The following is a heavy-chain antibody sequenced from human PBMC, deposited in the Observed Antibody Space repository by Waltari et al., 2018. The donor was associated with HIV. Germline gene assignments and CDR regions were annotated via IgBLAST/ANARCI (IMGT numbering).Heavy chain of an antibody. CDR1: GFIFENYW. D-gene: IGHD4-4*01. Sequence: LEQSGGQVVQPGGSLRISCFASGFIFENYWMSWVRQSPGKGLEWLAKRKGDGSEENYADALKGRFTISRVNDKEALYLQMERMKVDDTAIYFCTRGAVYSNGPNDAFDVWGRGTMITVSS. CDR2: RKGDGSEE. V-gene: IGHV3-7*03. J-gene: IGHJ3*01. CDR3: TRGAVYSNGPNDAFDV.